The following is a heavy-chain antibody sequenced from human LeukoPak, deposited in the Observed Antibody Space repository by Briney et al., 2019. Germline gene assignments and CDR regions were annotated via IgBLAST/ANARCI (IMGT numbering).Heavy chain of an antibody. CDR2: IYHSGIT. CDR1: GGSITSHF. D-gene: IGHD1-26*01. J-gene: IGHJ4*02. Sequence: SETLSLTCTVSGGSITSHFWSWIRQPPGKGLEWIGYIYHSGITNYNPSLKSRVSISVDTAKNQFSLELSSVTAADTAVYYCARDGYSGSSLFDSWGRGTVVTVSS. CDR3: ARDGYSGSSLFDS. V-gene: IGHV4-59*11.